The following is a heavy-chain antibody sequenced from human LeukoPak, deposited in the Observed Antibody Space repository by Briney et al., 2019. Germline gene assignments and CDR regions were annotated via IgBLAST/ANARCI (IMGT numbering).Heavy chain of an antibody. CDR3: ARIGSSGVDY. J-gene: IGHJ4*02. D-gene: IGHD6-19*01. CDR1: GFTFSSYW. V-gene: IGHV3-21*01. CDR2: ISSSGTST. Sequence: GGSLRLSCAASGFTFSSYWMHWVRQAPGKGLEWVSSISSSGTSTYYADSVKGRFTISRDNAKNSLYLQMNSLRAEDTALYYCARIGSSGVDYWGQGTLVTVSS.